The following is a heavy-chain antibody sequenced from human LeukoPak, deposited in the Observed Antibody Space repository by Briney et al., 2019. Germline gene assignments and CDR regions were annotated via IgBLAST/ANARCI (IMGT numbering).Heavy chain of an antibody. D-gene: IGHD5-18*01. CDR3: ARARYSYGIFDY. V-gene: IGHV3-74*01. CDR1: GFTFSSHW. Sequence: PGGSLRLSCAASGFTFSSHWMHWVRQAPGKGLVWVSRINSDGSSTSYADSVKGRFTISRDNAKNTLYLQMNSLRAEDTAVYYCARARYSYGIFDYWGQGTLVTVSS. J-gene: IGHJ4*02. CDR2: INSDGSST.